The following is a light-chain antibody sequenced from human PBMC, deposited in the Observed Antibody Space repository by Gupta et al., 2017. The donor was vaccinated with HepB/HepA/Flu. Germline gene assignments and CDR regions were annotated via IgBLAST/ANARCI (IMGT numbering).Light chain of an antibody. CDR2: RNN. CDR1: GSNIGSNF. CDR3: AAWDDGLNGLV. Sequence: QSVLTQPPSASRTPGQRVTISCSGSGSNIGSNFVFWYQQFPGTAPKFLMYRNNQRRSGVPDRFSGAKSGTSASLAISGLRSEDEADYFCAAWDDGLNGLVFGTGTTVTVL. V-gene: IGLV1-47*01. J-gene: IGLJ1*01.